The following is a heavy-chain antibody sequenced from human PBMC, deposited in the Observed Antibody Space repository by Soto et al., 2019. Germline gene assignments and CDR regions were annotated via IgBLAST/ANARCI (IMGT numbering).Heavy chain of an antibody. D-gene: IGHD3-3*01. Sequence: ASVKVSCKASGYTFTSYDINWVRQATGQGLEWMGWMNPNSGNTGYAQKFQGRVTMTRNTSISTAYMELSSLRSEDTAVYYCARGAFFETPGGPWGQGTVVTVSS. V-gene: IGHV1-8*01. CDR2: MNPNSGNT. CDR3: ARGAFFETPGGP. J-gene: IGHJ5*02. CDR1: GYTFTSYD.